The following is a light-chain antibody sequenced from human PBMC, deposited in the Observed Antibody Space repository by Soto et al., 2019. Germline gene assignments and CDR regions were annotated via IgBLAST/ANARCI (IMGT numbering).Light chain of an antibody. CDR3: QQYNSQRT. CDR2: KAP. V-gene: IGKV1-5*03. CDR1: QYISSW. J-gene: IGKJ1*01. Sequence: DIQMTQSPSTLSASVGDRVTITCRASQYISSWLAWYQQKPGKAPKLLIYKAPSLESGVPSRFSGSGSGTEFTLTISSLQTDDFATYYCQQYNSQRTFGQGTKVEIK.